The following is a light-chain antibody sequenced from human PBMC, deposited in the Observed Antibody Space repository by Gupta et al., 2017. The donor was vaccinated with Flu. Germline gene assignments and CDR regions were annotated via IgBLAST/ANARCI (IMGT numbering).Light chain of an antibody. CDR3: QQDNGWPLT. V-gene: IGKV3-15*01. J-gene: IGKJ4*01. CDR1: QSVSNN. Sequence: EIVMTQSPATLSVSPGERATLSCRASQSVSNNLAWYQQRPGQAPRLLIYGASARATGLPARFSGSGSGTEFTLTISSLQSEDFAVYYCQQDNGWPLTFGGGTKVEIK. CDR2: GAS.